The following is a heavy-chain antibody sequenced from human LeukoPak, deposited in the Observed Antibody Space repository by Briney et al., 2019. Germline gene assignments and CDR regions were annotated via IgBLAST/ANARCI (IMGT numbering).Heavy chain of an antibody. CDR1: GFTFSSYA. D-gene: IGHD6-19*01. Sequence: GGSLRLSCAASGFTFSSYAMSWVRQAPGKGLEWVSAISGSGGSTYYADSVKGRFTISRDNSKNTLYLQMNSLRAEDTAVYYRAKGGSIAVAGNSDYWGQGTLVTVSS. CDR2: ISGSGGST. CDR3: AKGGSIAVAGNSDY. V-gene: IGHV3-23*01. J-gene: IGHJ4*02.